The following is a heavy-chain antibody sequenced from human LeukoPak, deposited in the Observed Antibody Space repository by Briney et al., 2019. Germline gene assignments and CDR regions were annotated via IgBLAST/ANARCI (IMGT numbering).Heavy chain of an antibody. J-gene: IGHJ3*02. D-gene: IGHD6-19*01. CDR3: ARRKESSDWFRSGNDAFDI. Sequence: SETLSLTCTVSGGSIYSGSYYWSWIRQPAGKGLEWIGRIYTSGSTNYNPSLKSRVTISVDTSKNQFSLKLSSVTAADTAVYYCARRKESSDWFRSGNDAFDIWGQGTMVTVSS. CDR2: IYTSGST. CDR1: GGSIYSGSYY. V-gene: IGHV4-61*02.